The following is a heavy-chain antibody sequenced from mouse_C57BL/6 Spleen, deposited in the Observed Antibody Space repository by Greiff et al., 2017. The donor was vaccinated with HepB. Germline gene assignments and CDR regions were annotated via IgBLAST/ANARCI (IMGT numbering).Heavy chain of an antibody. Sequence: EVQGVESGGGLVQPKGSLKLSCAASGFSFNTYAMNWVRQAPGKGLEWVARIRSKSNNYATYYADSVKDRFTIARDDSESMLYLQMNNLKTEDTAMYYCVRRHYGSSYWYFDVWGTGTTVTVSS. V-gene: IGHV10-1*01. CDR1: GFSFNTYA. J-gene: IGHJ1*03. D-gene: IGHD1-1*01. CDR2: IRSKSNNYAT. CDR3: VRRHYGSSYWYFDV.